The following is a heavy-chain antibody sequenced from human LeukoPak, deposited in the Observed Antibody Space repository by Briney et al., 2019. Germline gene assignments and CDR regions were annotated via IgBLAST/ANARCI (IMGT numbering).Heavy chain of an antibody. CDR1: GFTFSSYE. V-gene: IGHV3-53*01. D-gene: IGHD3-10*01. Sequence: GGSLRLSCAASGFTFSSYEMNWVRQAPGKGLEWVSVIYSGGSTYYADSVKGRFTISRDNSKNTLYLQMNSLRAEDTAVYYCARDNYLDAFDIWGQGTMVTVSS. CDR2: IYSGGST. J-gene: IGHJ3*02. CDR3: ARDNYLDAFDI.